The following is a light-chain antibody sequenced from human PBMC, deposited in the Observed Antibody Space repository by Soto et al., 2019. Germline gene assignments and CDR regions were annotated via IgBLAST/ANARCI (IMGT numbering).Light chain of an antibody. CDR1: SSDVGGYNY. J-gene: IGLJ1*01. CDR2: DVS. CDR3: CSYAGSYTFV. Sequence: QSVLTQPRSVSGSPGQSVTISCTGTSSDVGGYNYVSSYQQHPGKAPKLMIYDVSKRPSGVPDRFSGSKSGNTASLTISGLQAEDEADYYCCSYAGSYTFVFGTGTQLTVL. V-gene: IGLV2-11*01.